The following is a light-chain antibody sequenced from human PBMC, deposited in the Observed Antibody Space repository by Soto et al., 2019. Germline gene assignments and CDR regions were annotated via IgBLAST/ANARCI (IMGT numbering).Light chain of an antibody. CDR1: ESVSRNY. J-gene: IGKJ1*01. V-gene: IGKV3-20*01. CDR2: GAS. CDR3: QQYGSSGT. Sequence: EIVLTQSACALSLSPGERATLSCRASESVSRNYLVWYQQKPGQAPRLLIYGASGRATGIPDRFSGSGSGTDFTLTISRLEPEDFAVYYCQQYGSSGTFGQGTKVDIK.